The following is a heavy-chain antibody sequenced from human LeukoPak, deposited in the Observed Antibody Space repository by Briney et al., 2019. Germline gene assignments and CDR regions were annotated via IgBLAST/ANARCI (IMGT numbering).Heavy chain of an antibody. J-gene: IGHJ4*02. CDR1: GGSFSGYY. D-gene: IGHD3-16*02. CDR2: INHSGST. Sequence: SETLSLTCAVYGGSFSGYYWSWIRQPPGKGLEWIGEINHSGSTNYKPSLKSRVAISVDTSKNQFSLKLSSVTAADTAVYYCARHRGTYDYVWGSYRQPHYFDYWGQGTLVTVSS. V-gene: IGHV4-34*01. CDR3: ARHRGTYDYVWGSYRQPHYFDY.